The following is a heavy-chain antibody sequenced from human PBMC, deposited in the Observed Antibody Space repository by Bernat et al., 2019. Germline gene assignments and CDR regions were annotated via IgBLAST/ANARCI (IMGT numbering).Heavy chain of an antibody. D-gene: IGHD6-13*01. J-gene: IGHJ6*03. Sequence: QVQLQESGPGLVKPSETLSLTCTVSGGSISSYYWSWIRQPPGKGLEWIGYIYYSGSTNYNPSLKSRVTISVDTSKNQFSLKLSSVTAADTAVYYCARTKSPAAGPYYYYDYMDVWGKGTTVTVSS. CDR1: GGSISSYY. CDR3: ARTKSPAAGPYYYYDYMDV. CDR2: IYYSGST. V-gene: IGHV4-59*01.